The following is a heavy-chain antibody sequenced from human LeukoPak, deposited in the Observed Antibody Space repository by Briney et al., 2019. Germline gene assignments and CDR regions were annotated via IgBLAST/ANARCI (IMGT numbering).Heavy chain of an antibody. CDR3: ARVGYSSSWYEGLGDFDY. J-gene: IGHJ4*02. V-gene: IGHV1-69*13. D-gene: IGHD6-13*01. CDR1: GGTFSSYA. Sequence: SVKVSCKASGGTFSSYAISWVRQAPGQGLEWMGGIIPIFGTANYAQKFQGRVTITADESTSTAYMELSSLRSEDTAVYYCARVGYSSSWYEGLGDFDYWGQGTLVTVSS. CDR2: IIPIFGTA.